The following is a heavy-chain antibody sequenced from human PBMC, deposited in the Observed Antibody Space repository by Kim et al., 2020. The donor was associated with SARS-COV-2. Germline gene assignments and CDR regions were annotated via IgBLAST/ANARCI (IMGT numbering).Heavy chain of an antibody. CDR3: ARVGSTVAAGSIDY. J-gene: IGHJ4*02. V-gene: IGHV3-11*01. Sequence: AESVKGRFTISRDNAKNSLYLQMNGLRAEDTAVYYCARVGSTVAAGSIDYWGQGTLVTVSS. D-gene: IGHD6-13*01.